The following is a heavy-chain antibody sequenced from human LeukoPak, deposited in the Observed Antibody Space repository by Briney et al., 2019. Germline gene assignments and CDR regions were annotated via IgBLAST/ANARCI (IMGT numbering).Heavy chain of an antibody. CDR2: IYYSGRT. D-gene: IGHD5-18*01. J-gene: IGHJ5*02. Sequence: SETLSLTCTVSGGSISSHYWSWIRQPPGKELKGIGIIYYSGRTTYNPSLKSRVTISVDTSKNQFSLKLSSVTAADTAVYYCASLRYSYGLGYRFDPWGQGTLVTVSS. CDR3: ASLRYSYGLGYRFDP. V-gene: IGHV4-59*11. CDR1: GGSISSHY.